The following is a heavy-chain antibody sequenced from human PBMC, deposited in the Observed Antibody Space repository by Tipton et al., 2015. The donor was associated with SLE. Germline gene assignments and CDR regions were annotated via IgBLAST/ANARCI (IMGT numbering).Heavy chain of an antibody. D-gene: IGHD5-18*01. CDR2: IYYTGTTT. J-gene: IGHJ5*02. Sequence: TLSLTCTVSGGSVSSRSKYWAWIRQPPGKGLEWIGSIYYTGTTTYYNSFLKSRVNMSVDTYKNQFSLRLNSVIAADTAVYYCARLHGYSYGLNWLDPWGQGTLISVYS. CDR3: ARLHGYSYGLNWLDP. V-gene: IGHV4-39*07. CDR1: GGSVSSRSKY.